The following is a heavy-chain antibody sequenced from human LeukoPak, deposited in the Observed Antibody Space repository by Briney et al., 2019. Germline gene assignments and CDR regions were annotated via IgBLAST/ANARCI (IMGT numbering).Heavy chain of an antibody. J-gene: IGHJ4*02. CDR2: IYTSGST. V-gene: IGHV4-4*08. CDR1: SGSLSGYY. D-gene: IGHD3-3*01. CDR3: ARVSRGGTIFGVVTPDYFDY. Sequence: SETLSLTCTVSSGSLSGYYWSWVRQPPGKGLEWIGRIYTSGSTNYNPSLTSRVTISVDTSKNQFSLKLSSVTAADTAVYYCARVSRGGTIFGVVTPDYFDYWGQGTLVTVSS.